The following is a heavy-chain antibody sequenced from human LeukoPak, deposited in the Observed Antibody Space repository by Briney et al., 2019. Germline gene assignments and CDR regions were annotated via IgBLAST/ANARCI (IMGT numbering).Heavy chain of an antibody. D-gene: IGHD3-9*01. CDR2: INHSGST. CDR3: ARDQPTYYDILTGYSPAAFDI. J-gene: IGHJ3*02. V-gene: IGHV4-34*01. CDR1: GGSFSGYY. Sequence: SETLSLTCAVYGGSFSGYYWSWIRQPPGKGLEWIGEINHSGSTNYNPSLKSRVTISVDTSKNQFSLKLSSVTAADTAVYYCARDQPTYYDILTGYSPAAFDIWGQGTMVTVSS.